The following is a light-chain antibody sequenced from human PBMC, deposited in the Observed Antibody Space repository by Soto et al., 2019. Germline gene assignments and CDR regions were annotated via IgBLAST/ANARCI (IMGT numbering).Light chain of an antibody. Sequence: QSALTQPASVSGSPGQSGTISCTGTSSDFGSYKFVSWYQHHPGTVPKVIIYETSKRPSGVSDRFSGSKSGNTASLTISGLQAEDEADYYCFSFTSTNTHVFGSGTKLTVL. CDR1: SSDFGSYKF. CDR3: FSFTSTNTHV. V-gene: IGLV2-23*01. J-gene: IGLJ1*01. CDR2: ETS.